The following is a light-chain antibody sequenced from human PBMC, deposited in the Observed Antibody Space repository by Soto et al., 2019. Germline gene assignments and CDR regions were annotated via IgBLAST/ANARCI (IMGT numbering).Light chain of an antibody. Sequence: ETVLTQSPGTLSFSPGERATLSCRASQDIRSNYLAWYRQTPGQAPRLLIYGASKRASGIADRFSGSGSGTDFTLIISRLEPEDFALYYCQQYDSSPWTFSQGTQVEIK. J-gene: IGKJ1*01. V-gene: IGKV3-20*01. CDR2: GAS. CDR3: QQYDSSPWT. CDR1: QDIRSNY.